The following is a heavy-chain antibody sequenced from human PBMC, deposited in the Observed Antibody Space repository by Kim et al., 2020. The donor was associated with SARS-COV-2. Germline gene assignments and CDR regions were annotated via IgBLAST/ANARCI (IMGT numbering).Heavy chain of an antibody. CDR3: ASAAFLMFRGVTITHRFGFDV. CDR2: INESGST. V-gene: IGHV4-34*01. J-gene: IGHJ3*01. Sequence: SETLSLTCAVYGGSFSDCWGWIRQPPGKGLEWIGEINESGSTNHNPSLKSRDSIAVDTSKNQFSLSLPSVTAADAAVYYCASAAFLMFRGVTITHRFGFDVRGQGT. D-gene: IGHD3-10*01. CDR1: GGSFSDC.